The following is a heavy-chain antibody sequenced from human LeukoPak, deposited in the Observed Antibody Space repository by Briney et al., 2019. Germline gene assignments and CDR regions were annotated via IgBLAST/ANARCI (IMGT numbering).Heavy chain of an antibody. CDR1: GYTFTSYG. D-gene: IGHD6-19*01. J-gene: IGHJ5*02. Sequence: PGASVKVSCKASGYTFTSYGISWVPQAPGQGLEWRGWISAYNGNTNYAQKLQGRVTMTTDTSTSTASMELRRLRSDDTAVYYCARESGGSGWPYNWFDPWGQGTLVTVSS. V-gene: IGHV1-18*01. CDR2: ISAYNGNT. CDR3: ARESGGSGWPYNWFDP.